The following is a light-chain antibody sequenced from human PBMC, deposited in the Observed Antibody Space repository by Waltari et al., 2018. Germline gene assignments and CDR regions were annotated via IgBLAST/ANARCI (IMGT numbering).Light chain of an antibody. CDR3: QQYNDWPRT. J-gene: IGKJ1*01. CDR1: QVVSTN. Sequence: EIVMTQSPAILSASPGERATLPRRASQVVSTNLAWYQQKPGQAPRLLIYGASTRATCNPDRFSGSGSGTEFTLTISSLQSEEFVVYSCQQYNDWPRTFGQGTKVEIK. V-gene: IGKV3-15*01. CDR2: GAS.